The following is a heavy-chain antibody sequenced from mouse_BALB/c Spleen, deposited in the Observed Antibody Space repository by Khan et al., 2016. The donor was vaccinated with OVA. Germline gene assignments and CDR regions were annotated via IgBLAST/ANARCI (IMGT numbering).Heavy chain of an antibody. V-gene: IGHV9-3-1*01. Sequence: QIQLVQSGPELKKPGETVKISCKASGYTFTNYGMNWVKQAPGKGLKWMGWINTYTGEPTYADDFKGRFAFSLETSASTAYLQIDNLKNEDTATYCCARPPYFSYVLDSWGQGTPVTVSS. J-gene: IGHJ4*01. CDR2: INTYTGEP. CDR1: GYTFTNYG. D-gene: IGHD2-10*01. CDR3: ARPPYFSYVLDS.